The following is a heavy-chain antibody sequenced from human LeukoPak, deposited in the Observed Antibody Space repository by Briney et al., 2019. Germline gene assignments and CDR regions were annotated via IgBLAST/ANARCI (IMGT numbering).Heavy chain of an antibody. J-gene: IGHJ5*01. V-gene: IGHV4-59*01. CDR2: IYYSGST. CDR3: AREWNYVIDS. CDR1: GGSISSYY. Sequence: SETLSLTCTVSGGSISSYYWSWIRQPPGKGLEWIGYIYYSGSTTYNPSLKSRVTISVDTSKNQFSVKLSSVTAADTAVYYCAREWNYVIDSWGQGTMVTVSS. D-gene: IGHD1-7*01.